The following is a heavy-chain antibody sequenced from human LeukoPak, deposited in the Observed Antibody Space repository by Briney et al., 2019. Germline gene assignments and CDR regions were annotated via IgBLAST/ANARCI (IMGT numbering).Heavy chain of an antibody. CDR1: GFTFSSYS. CDR2: ISTSSSYI. CDR3: ARGGGDSLDY. Sequence: GGSLRLSCAASGFTFSSYSMNWVRQAPGKGLEWVSFISTSSSYIYYADSVKGRFTISRDNAKNSLYLQMNSLRAEDTAVYYCARGGGDSLDYWGQGTLVTVSS. J-gene: IGHJ4*02. D-gene: IGHD2-21*01. V-gene: IGHV3-21*06.